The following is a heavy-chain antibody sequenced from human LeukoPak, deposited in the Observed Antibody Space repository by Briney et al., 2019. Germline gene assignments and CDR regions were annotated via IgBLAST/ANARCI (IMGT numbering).Heavy chain of an antibody. V-gene: IGHV3-49*03. CDR2: IRSKAYGGTT. J-gene: IGHJ5*02. D-gene: IGHD5-12*01. CDR3: TRDGKGESGYSGYDPNWFDP. Sequence: GGSLRLSCTASGFTFGDYAMSWFRQAPGKGLEWVGFIRSKAYGGTTEYAASVKGRFTISRDDSKGIAYLQMNSLKTEDTAVYYCTRDGKGESGYSGYDPNWFDPWGQGTLVTVSS. CDR1: GFTFGDYA.